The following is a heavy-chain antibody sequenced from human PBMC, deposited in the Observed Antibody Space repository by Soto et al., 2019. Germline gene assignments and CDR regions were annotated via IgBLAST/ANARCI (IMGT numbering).Heavy chain of an antibody. D-gene: IGHD6-19*01. CDR1: GGSISGSY. CDR2: VYYTGST. V-gene: IGHV4-59*01. J-gene: IGHJ4*02. Sequence: SETLSLTCSVSGGSISGSYWSWIRQSPGKGLEWLGYVYYTGSTNYSPFLRSRVSISVDTSKNEFSLRLSSVTAADTAVYFCARSVAVPGAHIDYWGQGTQVTVS. CDR3: ARSVAVPGAHIDY.